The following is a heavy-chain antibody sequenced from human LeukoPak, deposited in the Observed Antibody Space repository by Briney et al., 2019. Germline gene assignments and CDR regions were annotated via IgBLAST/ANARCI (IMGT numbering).Heavy chain of an antibody. CDR2: IKQDGSEK. V-gene: IGHV3-7*01. J-gene: IGHJ6*02. D-gene: IGHD1-26*01. CDR3: ARDRGSQSMDV. CDR1: GFSFSNYW. Sequence: GGSLRLSCAASGFSFSNYWMSWVRQAPGKGLEWVANIKQDGSEKNYLDSVKGRVTISRDNAKNSLYLQMNSPRVEDTAVYYCARDRGSQSMDVWGQGTTVTVSS.